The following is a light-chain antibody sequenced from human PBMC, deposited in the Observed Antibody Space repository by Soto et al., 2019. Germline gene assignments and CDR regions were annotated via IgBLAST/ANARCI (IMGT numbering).Light chain of an antibody. J-gene: IGLJ3*02. CDR2: GVS. CDR3: SSSTSSNTLV. CDR1: KNDIGSSDY. V-gene: IGLV2-14*01. Sequence: QSALTQPASVSASPGQSITISCTGGKNDIGSSDYVSWYQQHPGKARKLIIYGVSNRPSGTSDRFSGSKSGNTASLTISGLQADDEADYYCSSSTSSNTLVFGGGTKLTVL.